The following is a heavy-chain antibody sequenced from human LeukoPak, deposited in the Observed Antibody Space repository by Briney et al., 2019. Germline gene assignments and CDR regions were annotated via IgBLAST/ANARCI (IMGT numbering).Heavy chain of an antibody. CDR1: GFTFSSYA. CDR3: TREET. CDR2: IKEDGSEK. V-gene: IGHV3-7*01. J-gene: IGHJ4*02. Sequence: GGSLRLSCAASGFTFSSYAMSWVRQAPGKGLEWVAGIKEDGSEKYYVDSVRGRFTISRDNAKNSMYLQMNSLRAEDTAVYYCTREETWGQGTLVTVSS.